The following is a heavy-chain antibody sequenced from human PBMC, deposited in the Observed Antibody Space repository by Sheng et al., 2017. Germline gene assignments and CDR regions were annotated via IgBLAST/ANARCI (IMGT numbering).Heavy chain of an antibody. V-gene: IGHV3-66*02. D-gene: IGHD3-10*01. CDR3: ARVGNYGSGRYYTRIYYFMDV. Sequence: EVQLVESGGGLVQPGKSLRLSCVASGFTSGFSVSSSYMTWVRQAPGKGLEWVSVIYGDGTTYHADSVKGRFTISRDNSKDTLYLQMNSLRAEDTAVYYCARVGNYGSGRYYTRIYYFMDVWGKGTTVTVSS. CDR2: IYGDGTT. J-gene: IGHJ6*03. CDR1: GFSVSSSY.